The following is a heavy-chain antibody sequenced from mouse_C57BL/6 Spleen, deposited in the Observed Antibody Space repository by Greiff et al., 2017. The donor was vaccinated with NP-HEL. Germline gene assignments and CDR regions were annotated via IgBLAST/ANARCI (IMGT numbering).Heavy chain of an antibody. D-gene: IGHD2-3*01. CDR3: ARNCDGYYEYYYAMDY. J-gene: IGHJ4*01. V-gene: IGHV2-2*01. CDR1: GFSLTSYG. Sequence: QVQLKESGPGLVQPSQSLSITCTVSGFSLTSYGVHWVRQSPGKGLEWLGVIWSGGSTDYNAAFISRLSISKDNSKSQVFFKMNSLQSDDTAIYYCARNCDGYYEYYYAMDYWGQGTSVTVSS. CDR2: IWSGGST.